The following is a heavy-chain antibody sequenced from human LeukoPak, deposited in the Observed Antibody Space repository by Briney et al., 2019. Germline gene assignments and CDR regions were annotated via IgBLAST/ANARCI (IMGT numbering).Heavy chain of an antibody. V-gene: IGHV3-48*01. CDR3: AGTFYYGSGSDVLAGY. D-gene: IGHD3-10*01. Sequence: PGGSLRLSCTASGFTFSTYSMNWVRQAPGKGLEWVSYISSSSSSIYYADSVKGRFTISRDNAKNSLFLQMNSLRAEDTALYYVAGTFYYGSGSDVLAGYWRRGTLVTVYS. CDR2: ISSSSSSI. J-gene: IGHJ4*02. CDR1: GFTFSTYS.